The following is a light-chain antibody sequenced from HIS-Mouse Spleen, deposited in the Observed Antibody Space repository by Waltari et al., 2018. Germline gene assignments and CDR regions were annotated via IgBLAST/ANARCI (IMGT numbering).Light chain of an antibody. Sequence: SYELTQPPSVSVSPGQTARITCSGDALPKKYSYWYQQKSGQAPVLVIYEDSKRPSGIPERFSGSKSGNTASLTVSGLQAEDEADYYCSSYAGSNIYVFGTGTKVTVL. J-gene: IGLJ1*01. CDR1: ALPKKY. V-gene: IGLV3-10*01. CDR3: SSYAGSNIYV. CDR2: EDS.